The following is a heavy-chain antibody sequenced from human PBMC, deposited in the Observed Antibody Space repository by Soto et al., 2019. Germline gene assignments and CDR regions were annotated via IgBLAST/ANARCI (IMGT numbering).Heavy chain of an antibody. CDR3: ARGYYDRSGYFFES. J-gene: IGHJ4*02. D-gene: IGHD3-22*01. Sequence: SETLSLTCTVSGGPLSSGSYYWSWIRQSPGQGLEWIGYIYYSGTTKYNPSLKSRVSISVDTSKNQFSLRLTSLSAADTAVYYCARGYYDRSGYFFESWGQGALVTVSS. CDR1: GGPLSSGSYY. CDR2: IYYSGTT. V-gene: IGHV4-61*01.